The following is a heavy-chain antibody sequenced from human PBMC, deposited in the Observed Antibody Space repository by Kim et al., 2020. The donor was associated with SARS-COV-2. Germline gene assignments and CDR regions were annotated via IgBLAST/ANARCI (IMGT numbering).Heavy chain of an antibody. V-gene: IGHV3-30*18. CDR1: GFTFSSYG. J-gene: IGHJ6*02. CDR2: ISYDGSNK. Sequence: GGSLRLSCAASGFTFSSYGMHWVRQAPGKGLEWVAVISYDGSNKYYADSVKGRFTISRDNSKNTLYLQMNSLRAEDTAVYYCAKDLKGHHYYGMDVWGQGTTVTVSS. CDR3: AKDLKGHHYYGMDV.